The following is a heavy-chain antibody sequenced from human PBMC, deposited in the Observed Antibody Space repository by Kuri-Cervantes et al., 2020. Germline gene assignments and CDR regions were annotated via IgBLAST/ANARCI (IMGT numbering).Heavy chain of an antibody. J-gene: IGHJ4*02. CDR1: GYTLTELS. CDR3: ARGPTTYYFDY. Sequence: SVKVSCKVSGYTLTELSMHWVRQAPGQGLEWMGGIIPIFGTANYAQKFQGRVTITADESTSTAYMELSSLRSEDTAVYYCARGPTTYYFDYWGQGTLVTDSS. CDR2: IIPIFGTA. D-gene: IGHD4-17*01. V-gene: IGHV1-69*13.